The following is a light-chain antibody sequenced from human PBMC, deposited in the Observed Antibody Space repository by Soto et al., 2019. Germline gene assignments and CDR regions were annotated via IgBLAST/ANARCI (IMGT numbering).Light chain of an antibody. CDR2: GAA. CDR3: PQYGSSPYT. J-gene: IGKJ2*01. V-gene: IGKV3-20*01. Sequence: EIVLTQSPGTLSLSPGERATLSCRASQSVSSSYLAWYQQKPGQAPRLLIYGAASRATGIPGRFSGSGSGTDFTLTISRLETKEAEVDYCPQYGSSPYTFGQRNKLEIK. CDR1: QSVSSSY.